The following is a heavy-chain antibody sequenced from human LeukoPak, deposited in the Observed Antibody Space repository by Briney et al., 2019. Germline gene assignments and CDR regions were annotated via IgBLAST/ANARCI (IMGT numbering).Heavy chain of an antibody. CDR1: GFTFSSYW. CDR2: VNPDGSGK. Sequence: GGSLRLSCVGSGFTFSSYWMNWVRQAPGKGLEWVANVNPDGSGKYYVDSVKGRFTISRDNANKSLFLQMNSLRVDDSAVYYCAKRIDIAVVPEAATHQAFDVWGQGTMVTVSS. D-gene: IGHD2-2*01. CDR3: AKRIDIAVVPEAATHQAFDV. V-gene: IGHV3-7*03. J-gene: IGHJ3*01.